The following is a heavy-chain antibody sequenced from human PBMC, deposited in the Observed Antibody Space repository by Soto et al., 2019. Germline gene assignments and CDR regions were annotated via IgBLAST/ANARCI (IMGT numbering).Heavy chain of an antibody. CDR3: ARDQTDSGGYSDS. CDR2: IWNDGSNE. V-gene: IGHV3-33*01. J-gene: IGHJ4*02. Sequence: GSLRLSCEASGFNFSSYGIHWARQAPGKGLEWVAIIWNDGSNEYYADSVKGRFTISRDNSKNTVYLQVSKLRAEDTAVYFCARDQTDSGGYSDSWGQGTLVTV. CDR1: GFNFSSYG. D-gene: IGHD3-22*01.